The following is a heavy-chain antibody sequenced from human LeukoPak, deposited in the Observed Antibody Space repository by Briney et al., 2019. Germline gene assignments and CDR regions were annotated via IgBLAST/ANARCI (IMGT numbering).Heavy chain of an antibody. V-gene: IGHV3-23*01. D-gene: IGHD1-26*01. CDR1: GFTFSSYA. J-gene: IGHJ4*02. Sequence: GGSLRLSCAASGFTFSSYAMSWVRQAPGKGLEWVSAISGSGGSIYYADSVKGRFTISRDNSKNTVYLQMNSLRAEDTAEYYCAKDMGEDGSYFLDYWGQGTLVTVSS. CDR2: ISGSGGSI. CDR3: AKDMGEDGSYFLDY.